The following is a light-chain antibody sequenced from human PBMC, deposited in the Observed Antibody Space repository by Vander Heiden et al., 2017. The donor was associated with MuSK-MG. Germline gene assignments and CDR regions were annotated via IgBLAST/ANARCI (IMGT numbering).Light chain of an antibody. CDR3: QQDNDLGT. CDR2: RAS. V-gene: IGKV3-15*01. J-gene: IGKJ1*01. Sequence: EIVMTQSPATLSVSPGERATLSCRASQRVSFDLAWYQQKPGQAPRLLIYRASTRANGVPDRFSGSGFGTEFTLTSSSLQSEDFAVYYWQQDNDLGTFGQGTKVEIK. CDR1: QRVSFD.